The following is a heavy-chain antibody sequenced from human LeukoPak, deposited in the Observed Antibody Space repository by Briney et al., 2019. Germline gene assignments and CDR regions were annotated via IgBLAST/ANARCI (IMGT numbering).Heavy chain of an antibody. CDR2: INSGSTTV. CDR3: ARDYSNIWLSDY. V-gene: IGHV3-48*02. CDR1: GFTFSTYS. D-gene: IGHD4-11*01. J-gene: IGHJ4*02. Sequence: GGSLRLSCAASGFTFSTYSMNWVRQAPGKGLEWVSYINSGSTTVYYADSAKGRFTISRDNARNSLYLQMNSLRDEDTAVYYCARDYSNIWLSDYWGQGALVTVSS.